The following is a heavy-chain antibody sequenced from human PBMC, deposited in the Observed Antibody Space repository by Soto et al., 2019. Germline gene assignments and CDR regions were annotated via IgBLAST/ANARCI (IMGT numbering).Heavy chain of an antibody. J-gene: IGHJ4*02. Sequence: QVQLVQSGAEVKKPGASVRISCKASGYSLPTHTIHWVRQAPGHRLEWMGWINAANGHTKYSQNYQNSVTISSDTSATTVYMKLTGLTSDDTAIYYCARANGNYGWGTNDYWGQGTLVTVSS. V-gene: IGHV1-3*01. CDR1: GYSLPTHT. D-gene: IGHD1-7*01. CDR2: INAANGHT. CDR3: ARANGNYGWGTNDY.